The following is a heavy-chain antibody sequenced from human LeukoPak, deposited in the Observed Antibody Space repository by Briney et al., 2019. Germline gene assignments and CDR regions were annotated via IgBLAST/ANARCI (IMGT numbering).Heavy chain of an antibody. Sequence: GGSLRLSCATSGFIFSDYYMSWIRQAPGKGLEWVSYITRSGSPIFYADSVEGRFTISRDDAKNSLYLQMNSLRAEDTAVYYCTKVPRQHDNWFDPWGQGTLVTVSS. CDR2: ITRSGSPI. J-gene: IGHJ5*02. V-gene: IGHV3-11*04. CDR1: GFIFSDYY. CDR3: TKVPRQHDNWFDP. D-gene: IGHD6-13*01.